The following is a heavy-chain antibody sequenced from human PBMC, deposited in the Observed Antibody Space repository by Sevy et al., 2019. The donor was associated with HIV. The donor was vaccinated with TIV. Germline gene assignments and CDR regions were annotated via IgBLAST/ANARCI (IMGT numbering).Heavy chain of an antibody. CDR3: ARGYAGMDV. J-gene: IGHJ6*02. CDR1: GDSVSSSSST. Sequence: SQTLSLTCAISGDSVSSSSSTWTWIRQSPSRGLEWPGRTYYRSKWYNDYAVSMKGRITINPDTSKNQFSLQLNSVTPEDTAVYYCARGYAGMDVWGQGTTVTVSS. D-gene: IGHD5-12*01. V-gene: IGHV6-1*01. CDR2: TYYRSKWYN.